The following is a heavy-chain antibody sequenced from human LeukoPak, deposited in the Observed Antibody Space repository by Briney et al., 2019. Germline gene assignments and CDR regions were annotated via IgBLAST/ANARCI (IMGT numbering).Heavy chain of an antibody. CDR2: IYYSGST. Sequence: SETLSLTCTVSGGSISSYYWSWLRQPPGKGLEWIGYIYYSGSTNYNPSLKSRVTMSLDASKNRFSLELNSVTPADTAVYYCARGGNYWPQWWFDPWGRGTLVSVSS. D-gene: IGHD1-26*01. CDR3: ARGGNYWPQWWFDP. CDR1: GGSISSYY. V-gene: IGHV4-59*01. J-gene: IGHJ5*02.